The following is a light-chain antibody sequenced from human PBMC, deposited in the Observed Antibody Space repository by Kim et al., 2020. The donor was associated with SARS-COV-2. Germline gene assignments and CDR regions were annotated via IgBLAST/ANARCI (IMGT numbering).Light chain of an antibody. CDR1: ALPKQY. V-gene: IGLV3-25*03. J-gene: IGLJ2*01. CDR2: KDS. Sequence: SYELTQPPSVSVSPGQTARITCSGDALPKQYAYWYQQKPGQAPVLVIYKDSERPSGNPEQFSGSSSGTTVTLTPGGVQAKDEADYYCQSADSSGTFVVFG. CDR3: QSADSSGTFVV.